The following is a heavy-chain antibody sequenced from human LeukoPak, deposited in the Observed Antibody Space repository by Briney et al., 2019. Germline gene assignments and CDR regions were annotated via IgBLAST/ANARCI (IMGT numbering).Heavy chain of an antibody. CDR2: INPDSGDI. Sequence: ASVKVSCKASGYILTDYRIHWVRPAPGQGLEWMGWINPDSGDIHSAQKFQGRVTITRDTSTSTAYMELSRLGYDDTAVYYWAGAITIRDMDVWGKGSLVTVSS. CDR1: GYILTDYR. CDR3: AGAITIRDMDV. V-gene: IGHV1-2*02. J-gene: IGHJ6*03. D-gene: IGHD3-3*01.